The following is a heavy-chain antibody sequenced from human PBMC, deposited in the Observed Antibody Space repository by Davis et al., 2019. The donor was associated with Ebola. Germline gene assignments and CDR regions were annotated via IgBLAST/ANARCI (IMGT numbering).Heavy chain of an antibody. Sequence: GESLKISCAASGFPFSVYFMDWVRLTPGKGLVWVSRINSDGSSTSYADSVKGRFTISRDNAKNSLYLQMNSLRAEDTAVYYCARDPNVDTAILYYDYGMDVWGKGTTVTVSS. CDR2: INSDGSST. J-gene: IGHJ6*04. CDR3: ARDPNVDTAILYYDYGMDV. CDR1: GFPFSVYF. D-gene: IGHD5-18*01. V-gene: IGHV3-74*01.